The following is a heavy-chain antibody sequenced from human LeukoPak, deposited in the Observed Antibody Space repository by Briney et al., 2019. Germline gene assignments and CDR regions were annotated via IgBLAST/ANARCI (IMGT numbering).Heavy chain of an antibody. V-gene: IGHV3-7*03. CDR2: IKQDGSEK. CDR1: GFTFNKYW. Sequence: GGSLRLSCAASGFTFNKYWMSWVRQAPGKGLEWVANIKQDGSEKNYVDSVKGRFTISRDNSNNTLYLQMISLRVEDTAVYYCARIGSPIRGSTWARTYFDYWGQGTLVTVSS. J-gene: IGHJ4*02. CDR3: ARIGSPIRGSTWARTYFDY. D-gene: IGHD6-13*01.